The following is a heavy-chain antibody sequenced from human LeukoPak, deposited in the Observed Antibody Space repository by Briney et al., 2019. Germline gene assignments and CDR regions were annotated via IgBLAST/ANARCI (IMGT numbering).Heavy chain of an antibody. CDR3: ARGRRWVISSTVVLDF. J-gene: IGHJ4*02. CDR1: GGSFSGSY. V-gene: IGHV4-34*01. Sequence: ASETLSLTCAVYGGSFSGSYWSWIRQPPGKGLEWIGEINHSGSTNYNPSLKSRVTISVDTSKNQFSLKLSSVTAADTAVYYCARGRRWVISSTVVLDFWGKGTLVTVSS. D-gene: IGHD6-6*01. CDR2: INHSGST.